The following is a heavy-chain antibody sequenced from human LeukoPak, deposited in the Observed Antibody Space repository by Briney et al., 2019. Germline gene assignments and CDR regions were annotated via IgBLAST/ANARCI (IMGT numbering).Heavy chain of an antibody. D-gene: IGHD4-11*01. V-gene: IGHV1-69*13. Sequence: SVKVSCKASGGTFTSYAISWVRQAPGQGLEWMGGIIPIFGTANYAQKFQGRVTITADESTSTAYMELSSLRSEDTAVYYCAREPRGDYSDYVPHPYYGMDVWGQGTTVTVSS. CDR3: AREPRGDYSDYVPHPYYGMDV. J-gene: IGHJ6*02. CDR2: IIPIFGTA. CDR1: GGTFTSYA.